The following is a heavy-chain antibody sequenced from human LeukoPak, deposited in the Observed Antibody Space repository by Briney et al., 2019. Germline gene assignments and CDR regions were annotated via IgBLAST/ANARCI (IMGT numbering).Heavy chain of an antibody. Sequence: GGSLRLSCTASGFTFRGYWMSWVRQAPGKGLEWVANIKQDGSEKYYVDSVKGRFTISRDNAKNSLYLQINSLRADDTAVYYCATHFNSHIDYWGQGTLVIVSS. CDR3: ATHFNSHIDY. V-gene: IGHV3-7*05. J-gene: IGHJ4*02. CDR1: GFTFRGYW. CDR2: IKQDGSEK. D-gene: IGHD2/OR15-2a*01.